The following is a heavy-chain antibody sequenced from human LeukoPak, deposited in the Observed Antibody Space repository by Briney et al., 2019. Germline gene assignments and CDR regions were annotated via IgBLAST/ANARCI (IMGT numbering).Heavy chain of an antibody. V-gene: IGHV4-39*07. CDR2: IYYSGST. D-gene: IGHD1-26*01. J-gene: IGHJ3*02. Sequence: SETLSLTCTVSGGSISSSSYYWGWIRQPPGKRLEWIGSIYYSGSTYYNPSLKSRVTISVDTSKNQFSLKLSSVTAADTAVYYCASIIPTWPLVGGLFDIWGQGTMVTVSS. CDR3: ASIIPTWPLVGGLFDI. CDR1: GGSISSSSYY.